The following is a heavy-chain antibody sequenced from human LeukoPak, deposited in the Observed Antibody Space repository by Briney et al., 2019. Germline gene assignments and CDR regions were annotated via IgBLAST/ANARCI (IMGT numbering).Heavy chain of an antibody. CDR2: INHGGST. J-gene: IGHJ4*02. CDR3: ARGWYSSSWYLDY. D-gene: IGHD6-13*01. CDR1: GGSFSGYY. Sequence: SETLSLTCAVYGGSFSGYYWSWIRQPPGKGLEWIGEINHGGSTNYNPSLKSRVTISVDTSKNQFSLKLSSVTAADTAVYYCARGWYSSSWYLDYWGQGTLVTVSS. V-gene: IGHV4-34*01.